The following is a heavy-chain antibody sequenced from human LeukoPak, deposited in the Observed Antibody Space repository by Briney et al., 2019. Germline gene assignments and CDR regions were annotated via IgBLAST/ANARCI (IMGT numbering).Heavy chain of an antibody. J-gene: IGHJ4*02. CDR3: ARDGIAAVDFDY. Sequence: GGSLRLSCAASGFTFSSYWVNWARQAPGKGLEWVAVIWYDGSNKYYADSVKGRFTISRDNAKNTLYLQMNSLRAEDTAVYYCARDGIAAVDFDYWGQGILVTVSS. CDR1: GFTFSSYW. CDR2: IWYDGSNK. V-gene: IGHV3-33*08. D-gene: IGHD6-13*01.